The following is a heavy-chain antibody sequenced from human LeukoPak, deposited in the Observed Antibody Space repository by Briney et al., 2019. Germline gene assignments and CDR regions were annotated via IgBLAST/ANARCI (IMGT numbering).Heavy chain of an antibody. D-gene: IGHD6-13*01. CDR3: ARDRRISGSRWYFEY. CDR2: IYQTGST. CDR1: GGSISSGDYY. V-gene: IGHV4-61*08. Sequence: SETLSLTCSVSGGSISSGDYYWSWIRQTPGKGLEWTGNIYQTGSTNYNPSLKSRVTMSVDTSKNQFSLKLSSVTAADTAVYYCARDRRISGSRWYFEYWGQGTLVTVSS. J-gene: IGHJ4*02.